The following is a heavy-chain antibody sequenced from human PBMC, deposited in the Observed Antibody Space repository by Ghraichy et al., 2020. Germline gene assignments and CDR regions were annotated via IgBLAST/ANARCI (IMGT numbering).Heavy chain of an antibody. J-gene: IGHJ6*02. CDR1: GFTFSSHS. Sequence: GGSLRLSCVGSGFTFSSHSMNWVRQSPGKGLEWVSYITSSSRTIFYADSVKGRFTISRDNAQNSLYLQMNSLRDEDTAEYYCARGSTVVRFYYYDGMDVWGQGTKVTVSS. D-gene: IGHD4-23*01. V-gene: IGHV3-48*02. CDR3: ARGSTVVRFYYYDGMDV. CDR2: ITSSSRTI.